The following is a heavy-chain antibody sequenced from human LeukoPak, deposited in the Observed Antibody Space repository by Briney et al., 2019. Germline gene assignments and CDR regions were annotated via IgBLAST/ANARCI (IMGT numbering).Heavy chain of an antibody. CDR1: GFTFDDYT. D-gene: IGHD1-26*01. V-gene: IGHV3-43*01. CDR3: AKDFQGIVGATQIDF. J-gene: IGHJ4*02. Sequence: GRSLRLSCTASGFTFDDYTMHWVRRAPGKGLEWVSLMSWNSDYTSYADSVKGRFTISRDNSKNSLYLQMNSLRTEDTASYYCAKDFQGIVGATQIDFWGQGTLVTVSS. CDR2: MSWNSDYT.